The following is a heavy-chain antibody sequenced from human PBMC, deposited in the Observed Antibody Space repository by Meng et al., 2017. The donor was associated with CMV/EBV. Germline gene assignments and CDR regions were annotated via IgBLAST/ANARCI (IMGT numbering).Heavy chain of an antibody. CDR2: INPSGGST. V-gene: IGHV1-46*01. J-gene: IGHJ4*02. CDR1: GYTFTSYY. D-gene: IGHD1-26*01. Sequence: QVQRVQSGAEVKKPGASVKVSCKASGYTFTSYYWHWVRQAPGQGLEWMGIINPSGGSTSYAQRFQGRVTMTRDTSTSTVYMELSSLRSEDTAVYYCARESGSVGDYWGQGTLVTVSS. CDR3: ARESGSVGDY.